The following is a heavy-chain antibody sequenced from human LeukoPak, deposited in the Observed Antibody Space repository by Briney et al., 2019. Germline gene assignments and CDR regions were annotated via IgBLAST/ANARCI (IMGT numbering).Heavy chain of an antibody. J-gene: IGHJ4*02. CDR3: ARGGKQWRGGNYFDS. CDR2: ITTGRGET. D-gene: IGHD6-19*01. CDR1: GYTFTDYA. V-gene: IGHV1-3*03. Sequence: ASVKVSCRASGYTFTDYALHWVRQAPGQSLEWMGWITTGRGETRYSQEFQRRITFTRDTSASTVYMDLSDLRSEDTAVYYCARGGKQWRGGNYFDSWGQGTLVAVSS.